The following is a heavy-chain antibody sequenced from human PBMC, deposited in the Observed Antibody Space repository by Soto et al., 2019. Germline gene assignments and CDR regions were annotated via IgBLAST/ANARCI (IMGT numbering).Heavy chain of an antibody. CDR2: ISSSGSTI. D-gene: IGHD3-22*01. J-gene: IGHJ6*02. CDR3: ARGNDYHDSSGYYPPDV. Sequence: ESGGGLVKPGGSLRLSCAASGFTFSDYYMSWIRQAPGKGLERVSYISSSGSTIYYADSAKGRFTISRDNAKNSLYLQMNSLRAEDTAVYYCARGNDYHDSSGYYPPDVWGQGTTVTVSS. V-gene: IGHV3-11*01. CDR1: GFTFSDYY.